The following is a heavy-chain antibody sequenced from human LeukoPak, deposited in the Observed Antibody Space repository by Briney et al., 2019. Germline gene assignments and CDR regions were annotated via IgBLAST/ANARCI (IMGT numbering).Heavy chain of an antibody. CDR2: INYSGST. Sequence: SETLSLTCTVSGGSISSTFYYWGWIRQPPGKGLEWIGSINYSGSTYYNPSLKSRVTISVDTSKNQFSLNLSSVTAADTAVYYCARAPHFFDTSGSRYYFDYWGQGALVTVSS. CDR3: ARAPHFFDTSGSRYYFDY. CDR1: GGSISSTFYY. D-gene: IGHD3-22*01. J-gene: IGHJ4*02. V-gene: IGHV4-39*07.